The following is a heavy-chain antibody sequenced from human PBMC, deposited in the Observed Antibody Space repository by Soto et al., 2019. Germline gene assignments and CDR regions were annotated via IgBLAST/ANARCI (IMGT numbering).Heavy chain of an antibody. J-gene: IGHJ4*02. CDR2: IYYSGST. CDR1: GGSIGSYD. V-gene: IGHV4-59*08. CDR3: ARGGWRQIDY. D-gene: IGHD3-3*01. Sequence: QVQLQESGPGLVKPSETLSLTCSVSGGSIGSYDWSWIRQPPGKGLEWIGYIYYSGSTNYNPSLKSRVTISVDTSKTQCSLKLSSVTAADTAVYYCARGGWRQIDYWGQGTLVTVSS.